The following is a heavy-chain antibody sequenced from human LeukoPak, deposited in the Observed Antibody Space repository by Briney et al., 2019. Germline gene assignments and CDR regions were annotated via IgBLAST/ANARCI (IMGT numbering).Heavy chain of an antibody. CDR2: ISGSGGST. V-gene: IGHV3-23*01. CDR1: GFTFSSYA. Sequence: GGSLRLSCAASGFTFSSYAMSWVRQAPGKGLEWVSAISGSGGSTYYADSVEGRFTISRDNSKNTLYLQMNSLRAEDTAVYYCAKDRRSGYYYYYGMDVWGQGTTVTVSS. D-gene: IGHD6-19*01. CDR3: AKDRRSGYYYYYGMDV. J-gene: IGHJ6*02.